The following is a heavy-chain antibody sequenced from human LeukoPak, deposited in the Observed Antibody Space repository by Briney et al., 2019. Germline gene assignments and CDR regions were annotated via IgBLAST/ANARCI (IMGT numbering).Heavy chain of an antibody. J-gene: IGHJ4*02. CDR2: ISAYNGNT. Sequence: ASVTVSCKASGGTFSSYAISWVRQAPGQGLEWMGWISAYNGNTNYAQKFQGRVTLTTDTSTTTAYMELRSLRSDDTAVYYCAREGGSGSFHFDYWGQGTLVTVSS. CDR1: GGTFSSYA. V-gene: IGHV1-18*01. CDR3: AREGGSGSFHFDY. D-gene: IGHD3-10*01.